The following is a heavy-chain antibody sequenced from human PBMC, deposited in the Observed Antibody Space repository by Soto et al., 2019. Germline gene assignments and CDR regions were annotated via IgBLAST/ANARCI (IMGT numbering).Heavy chain of an antibody. V-gene: IGHV4-31*03. Sequence: QVQLQESGPGLVKPSQTLSLTCTVSGGSISSGGYYWSWIRQHPGKGLEWIGYIYYSGSTYYNPSLKSRVTISVDTSKYRFYLKLSSVTAADTAVYYCSRGIICPFDYWGQGTLVTVSS. CDR3: SRGIICPFDY. J-gene: IGHJ4*02. D-gene: IGHD3-10*01. CDR2: IYYSGST. CDR1: GGSISSGGYY.